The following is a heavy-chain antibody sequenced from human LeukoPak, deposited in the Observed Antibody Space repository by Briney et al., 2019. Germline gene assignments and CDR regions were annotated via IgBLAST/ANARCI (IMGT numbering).Heavy chain of an antibody. D-gene: IGHD2-2*02. J-gene: IGHJ4*02. CDR3: ARVGVPAAILYYFDY. V-gene: IGHV1-2*06. CDR1: GYTFTGYY. Sequence: ASVKVSCKASGYTFTGYYMHWVRQAPGQGLEWMGRINPNSGGTNYAQKFQGRVTMTRDTSISTAYMELSRLRSDDTAVYYCARVGVPAAILYYFDYWGQGTLVTVFS. CDR2: INPNSGGT.